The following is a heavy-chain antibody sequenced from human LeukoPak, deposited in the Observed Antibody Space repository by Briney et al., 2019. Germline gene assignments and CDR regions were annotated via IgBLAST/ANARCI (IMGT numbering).Heavy chain of an antibody. D-gene: IGHD6-13*01. V-gene: IGHV3-23*01. CDR2: ISGNGGIT. CDR3: ARLARGAAAGEAFDY. Sequence: GGSLRLSCAASGFTFSTFAVSWVRQSPGKGLERVSGISGNGGITYYADSVNGRFTISRDNSKNKLYLQMNSLRSEDTAVYYCARLARGAAAGEAFDYWGQGTLVTVSP. J-gene: IGHJ4*02. CDR1: GFTFSTFA.